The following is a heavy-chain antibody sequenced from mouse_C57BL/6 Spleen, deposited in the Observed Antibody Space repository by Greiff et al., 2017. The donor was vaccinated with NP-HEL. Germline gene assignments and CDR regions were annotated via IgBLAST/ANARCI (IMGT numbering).Heavy chain of an antibody. D-gene: IGHD1-1*01. CDR3: ARAYYGRAEGYAMDY. V-gene: IGHV1-54*01. J-gene: IGHJ4*01. CDR2: INPGSGGT. Sequence: QVQLQQSGAELVRPGTSVKVSCKASGYAFTNYLIEWVKQRPGQGLEWIGVINPGSGGTNYNEKFKGKATLTADNSSSTAYVQLSSLTSEDSAVYFCARAYYGRAEGYAMDYWGQGTSVTVSS. CDR1: GYAFTNYL.